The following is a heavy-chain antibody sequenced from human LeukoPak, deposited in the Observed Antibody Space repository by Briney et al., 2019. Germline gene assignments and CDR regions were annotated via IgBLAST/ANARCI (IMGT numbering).Heavy chain of an antibody. V-gene: IGHV3-23*01. CDR1: GFTLSSYA. D-gene: IGHD6-19*01. Sequence: PGGSLRLSCEASGFTLSSYAMSWVRQAPGKGLEWVSAISGSGGSTYYAESVKGRFTISRDNSKNTLYLQMNSLRAEDTAVYYCAPLAGYSNGWYLNYWGQGTLVTVSS. J-gene: IGHJ4*02. CDR2: ISGSGGST. CDR3: APLAGYSNGWYLNY.